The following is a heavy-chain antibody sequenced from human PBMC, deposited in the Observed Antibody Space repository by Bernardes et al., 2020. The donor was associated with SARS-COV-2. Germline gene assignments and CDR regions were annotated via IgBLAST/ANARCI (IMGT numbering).Heavy chain of an antibody. CDR1: GYTFTGYF. J-gene: IGHJ5*02. CDR3: ARAFDDNSDASGYYYLDPNNWFDP. CDR2: ISPKTGDT. D-gene: IGHD3-22*01. V-gene: IGHV1-2*02. Sequence: ASVKVSCKASGYTFTGYFIHWVRQAPGQGLQWMGWISPKTGDTNLAQMFLGRVTMTRDTSISTAYMELSGLRSDDTAVYYCARAFDDNSDASGYYYLDPNNWFDPWGQGALVTVSS.